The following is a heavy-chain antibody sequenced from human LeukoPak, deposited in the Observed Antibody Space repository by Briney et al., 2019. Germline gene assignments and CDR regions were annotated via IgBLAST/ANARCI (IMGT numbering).Heavy chain of an antibody. CDR3: AKRSGNDYGGNSLPYYFDY. D-gene: IGHD4-23*01. J-gene: IGHJ4*02. CDR2: ISGSGGST. V-gene: IGHV3-23*01. Sequence: AGGSLRLSCAASGFTFSSYGMSWVRQAPGKGLEWVSAISGSGGSTYYADSVKGRFTISRDNSKNTLYLQMNSLRAEDTAVYYCAKRSGNDYGGNSLPYYFDYWGQGTLVTVSS. CDR1: GFTFSSYG.